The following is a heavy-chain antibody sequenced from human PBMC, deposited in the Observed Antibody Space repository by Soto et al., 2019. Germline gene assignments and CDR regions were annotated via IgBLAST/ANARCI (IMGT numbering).Heavy chain of an antibody. Sequence: QVQLVQSGAEVKKPGSSVRVSCKTSGGTFSSHVFSWVRQAPGQGLEWMGGIIPKFVTPNSAQRFQDRVSMTADESTSTVYMELSSLRPEDTAVYYCARVAEGLGYNWKYVAFDLWGQGTLVTVSS. CDR1: GGTFSSHV. J-gene: IGHJ4*02. V-gene: IGHV1-69*01. CDR3: ARVAEGLGYNWKYVAFDL. CDR2: IIPKFVTP. D-gene: IGHD1-7*01.